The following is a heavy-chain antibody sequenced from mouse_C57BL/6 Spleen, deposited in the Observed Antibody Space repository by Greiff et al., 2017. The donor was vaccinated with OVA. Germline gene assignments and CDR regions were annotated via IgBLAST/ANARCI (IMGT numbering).Heavy chain of an antibody. Sequence: VQLQQSGAELVRPGASVTLSCKASGYTFTDYEMHWVKQTPVHGLEWIGAIDPETGGTAYNQKFKGKAILTADKSSSTAYMELRSLTSKDSAVYYCTRSGTVVAHFDVWGTGTTVTVSS. CDR1: GYTFTDYE. D-gene: IGHD1-1*01. CDR2: IDPETGGT. J-gene: IGHJ1*03. CDR3: TRSGTVVAHFDV. V-gene: IGHV1-15*01.